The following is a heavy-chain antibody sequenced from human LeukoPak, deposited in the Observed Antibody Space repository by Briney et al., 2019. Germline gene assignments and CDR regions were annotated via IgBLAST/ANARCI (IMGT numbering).Heavy chain of an antibody. CDR2: ISSGSTI. J-gene: IGHJ4*02. D-gene: IGHD3-9*01. CDR1: GFTFSSYE. V-gene: IGHV3-48*03. CDR3: ARSYDILTGYTSYFDY. Sequence: GGSLRLSCAASGFTFSSYEMNWVRQAPGKGLEWVSYISSGSTIYYADSVKGRFTISRDNAKNSLYLQMNSLRAEDTAVYYCARSYDILTGYTSYFDYWGQGTLVTVSS.